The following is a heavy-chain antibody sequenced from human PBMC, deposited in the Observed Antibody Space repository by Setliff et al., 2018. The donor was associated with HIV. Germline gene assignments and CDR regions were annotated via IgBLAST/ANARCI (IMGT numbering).Heavy chain of an antibody. CDR3: ARVRYCSGGSCYGGEYWFDP. J-gene: IGHJ5*02. V-gene: IGHV1-18*01. CDR1: GYTFTSYG. CDR2: ISAYSGNT. Sequence: ASVKVSCKASGYTFTSYGISWVRQAPGQGLEWMGWISAYSGNTNYAQKLQGRVTMTTDTSTSTAYMELSSLRSEDTAVYYCARVRYCSGGSCYGGEYWFDPWGQGTLVTVSS. D-gene: IGHD2-15*01.